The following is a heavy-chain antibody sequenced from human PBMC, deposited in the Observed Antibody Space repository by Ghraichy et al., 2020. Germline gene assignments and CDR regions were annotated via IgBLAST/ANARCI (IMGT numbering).Heavy chain of an antibody. D-gene: IGHD2-15*01. Sequence: ASVKLSCKASGYTFTSYDINWVRQATGQGLEWMGWMNPNSGNTGYAQKFQGRVTMTRNTSISTAYMELSSLRSEDTAVYYCARGGKVVVAAIRYYYYGMDVWGQGTTVTVSS. V-gene: IGHV1-8*01. CDR2: MNPNSGNT. CDR1: GYTFTSYD. J-gene: IGHJ6*02. CDR3: ARGGKVVVAAIRYYYYGMDV.